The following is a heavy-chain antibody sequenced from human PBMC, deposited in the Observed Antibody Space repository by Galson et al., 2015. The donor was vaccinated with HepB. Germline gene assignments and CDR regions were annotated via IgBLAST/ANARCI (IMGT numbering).Heavy chain of an antibody. CDR3: AKVANSGWLGRGWFDP. CDR2: ISSSGGST. Sequence: SLRLSCAASGFTFSSHAMTWVRQAPGKGLEWVSAISSSGGSTFYADSVKGRFTISRDNSKNTLYLQMNSLRVEDTAVYFCAKVANSGWLGRGWFDPWGQGTLVTVSS. CDR1: GFTFSSHA. D-gene: IGHD6-19*01. J-gene: IGHJ5*02. V-gene: IGHV3-23*01.